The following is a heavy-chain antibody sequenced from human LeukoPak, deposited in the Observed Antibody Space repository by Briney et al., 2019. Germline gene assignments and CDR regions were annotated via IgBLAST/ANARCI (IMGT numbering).Heavy chain of an antibody. D-gene: IGHD5-24*01. V-gene: IGHV4-34*01. Sequence: SETLSLTCAVYGGSFSGYYWSWIRQPLEMGLEWIGQIYHSGSTEYNGSLKSRVTISVDTSKNQFSLKLNSVTAADTAVYYCARGLFDMNTIRHFPFDLWGQGTLVTVSS. J-gene: IGHJ4*02. CDR3: ARGLFDMNTIRHFPFDL. CDR2: IYHSGST. CDR1: GGSFSGYY.